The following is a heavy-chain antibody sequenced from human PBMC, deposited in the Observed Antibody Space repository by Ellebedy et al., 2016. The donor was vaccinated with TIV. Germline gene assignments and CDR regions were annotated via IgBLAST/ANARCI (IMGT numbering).Heavy chain of an antibody. CDR2: ISNRGRT. J-gene: IGHJ3*02. D-gene: IGHD3-10*01. CDR1: GGSIGSYY. Sequence: PSETLSLTRTVSGGSIGSYYWTWIRQPPGKGLEWIGYISNRGRTNYNPSLKSRVTISVDTSKSQFSLKLTSVTTADTAVYYCARDETSMVREVAAAFDIWGQGTMVTVSS. CDR3: ARDETSMVREVAAAFDI. V-gene: IGHV4-59*01.